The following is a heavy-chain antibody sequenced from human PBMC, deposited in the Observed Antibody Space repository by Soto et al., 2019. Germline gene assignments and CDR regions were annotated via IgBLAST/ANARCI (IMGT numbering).Heavy chain of an antibody. V-gene: IGHV1-2*04. J-gene: IGHJ6*02. D-gene: IGHD2-8*01. Sequence: ASVKVSCKASGYSFTDYHIHWVRQAPGQGLEWLGRINPKSGGTSTAQKFQGWVTMTTDTSISTASMELTRLTSDDTAIYYCARGDSTDCSNGVCSFFYNHDMDVWGQGTTVTGSS. CDR3: ARGDSTDCSNGVCSFFYNHDMDV. CDR1: GYSFTDYH. CDR2: INPKSGGT.